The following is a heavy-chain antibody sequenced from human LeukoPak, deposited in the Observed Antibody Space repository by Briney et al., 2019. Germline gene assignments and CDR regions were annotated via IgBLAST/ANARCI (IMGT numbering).Heavy chain of an antibody. D-gene: IGHD3-16*01. Sequence: GGYLRLSCAASGFTFSSYGMRWVRQAPGKGLEWVAVIWYDGSNKYHADCVKGRFTTTRDNSKNTQYLQINSLRAEDTAGYYRARGSARMITFGGVILDYWGQATQATVSS. CDR1: GFTFSSYG. CDR3: ARGSARMITFGGVILDY. CDR2: IWYDGSNK. V-gene: IGHV3-33*01. J-gene: IGHJ4*02.